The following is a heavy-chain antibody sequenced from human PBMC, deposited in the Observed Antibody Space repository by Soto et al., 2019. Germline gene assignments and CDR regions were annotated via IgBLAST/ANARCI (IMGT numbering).Heavy chain of an antibody. CDR1: GGSIRSYY. J-gene: IGHJ4*02. D-gene: IGHD6-13*01. V-gene: IGHV4-59*08. Sequence: SETLSLTCTVPGGSIRSYYWSWIRQPPGKGLEWIGYIYYSGSTNYNPSLKGRVTISVDTSKNQFSLKLSSVTAADTAVYYCARLFTYSSSWSRFDDSGQGTLVTVSS. CDR3: ARLFTYSSSWSRFDD. CDR2: IYYSGST.